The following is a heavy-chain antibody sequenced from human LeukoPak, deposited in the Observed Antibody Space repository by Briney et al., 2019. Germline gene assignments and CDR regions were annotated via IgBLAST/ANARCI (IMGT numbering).Heavy chain of an antibody. D-gene: IGHD3-9*01. CDR3: ARELLPGYSLAFDY. Sequence: GGSLRLSCAASGFTFSSYSMNWVRQAPGKGLEWVSYISSSSSTIYYADSVKGRFTISRDNAKNSLYLQMNSLRAEDTAVYYCARELLPGYSLAFDYWGQGTLATVSS. J-gene: IGHJ4*02. V-gene: IGHV3-48*01. CDR2: ISSSSSTI. CDR1: GFTFSSYS.